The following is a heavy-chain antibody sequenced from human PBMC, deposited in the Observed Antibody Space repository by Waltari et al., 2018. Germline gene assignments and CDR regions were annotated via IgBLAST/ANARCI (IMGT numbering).Heavy chain of an antibody. CDR2: IYSGGST. V-gene: IGHV3-53*01. J-gene: IGHJ4*02. Sequence: EVQLVESGGGLIQPGGSLRLSCAASGFTVSSNYMSGVRQCPGKGLEVVSVIYSGGSTYYSDSLKGRFTISRDNSKNTLYLQMNSLRAEDTAVYYCARDFGWTGSVTGYWGQGTLVTVSS. CDR1: GFTVSSNY. CDR3: ARDFGWTGSVTGY. D-gene: IGHD2-21*02.